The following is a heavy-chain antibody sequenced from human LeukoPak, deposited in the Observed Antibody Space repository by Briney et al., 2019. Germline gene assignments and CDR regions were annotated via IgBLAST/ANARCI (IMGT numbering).Heavy chain of an antibody. V-gene: IGHV4-31*03. Sequence: SQTLSLTCTVSGGSISSGGYYWSWIRQHPGKGLEWIGYIYYSGSTYYNPTLKSRVTISVDTSKNQFSLKPSSVTAADTAVYYCARDRGPATANAFDIWGQGTMVTVSS. CDR3: ARDRGPATANAFDI. J-gene: IGHJ3*02. D-gene: IGHD1-26*01. CDR1: GGSISSGGYY. CDR2: IYYSGST.